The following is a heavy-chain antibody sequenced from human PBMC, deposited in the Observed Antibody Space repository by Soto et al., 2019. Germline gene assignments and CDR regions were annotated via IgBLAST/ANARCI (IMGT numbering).Heavy chain of an antibody. CDR3: ARDGDGGIVVVPAVISKTGYYGMDV. CDR1: GFTFSSYG. D-gene: IGHD2-2*01. CDR2: IWYDGSNK. J-gene: IGHJ6*02. Sequence: QVQLVESGGGVVQPGRSLRLSCAASGFTFSSYGMHWVRQAPGKGLEWVAVIWYDGSNKYYADSVKGRFTISRDNSKNTMYLQMNSLGAEDTAVYYCARDGDGGIVVVPAVISKTGYYGMDVWGQGTTVTVSS. V-gene: IGHV3-33*01.